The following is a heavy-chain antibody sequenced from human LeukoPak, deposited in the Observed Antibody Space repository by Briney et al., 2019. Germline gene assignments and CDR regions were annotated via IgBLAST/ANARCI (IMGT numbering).Heavy chain of an antibody. Sequence: PSETLSLTCTVSGDSITIYYWSWIRQPPGKGLEWIGYIDHTGITNYNPSLNSRVTISRDTSKNHFSLELSSATAADTAVYYCARDGCGGSCFHYYYYYMDVWGKGTTVTISS. J-gene: IGHJ6*03. V-gene: IGHV4-59*12. CDR3: ARDGCGGSCFHYYYYYMDV. CDR1: GDSITIYY. D-gene: IGHD2-15*01. CDR2: IDHTGIT.